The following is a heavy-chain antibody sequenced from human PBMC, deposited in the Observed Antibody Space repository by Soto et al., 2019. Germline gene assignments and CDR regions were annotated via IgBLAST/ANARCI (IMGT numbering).Heavy chain of an antibody. V-gene: IGHV1-18*04. CDR1: GYTFTSYG. CDR2: ISAYNGNT. J-gene: IGHJ4*02. Sequence: ASVQVSCKASGYTFTSYGISWVRQAPGQGLEWMGWISAYNGNTNYAQKLQGRVTMTTDTSTSTAYMELRSLRSDDTAVYYGARGYSYGYDFDYWGQGTRVTVSS. CDR3: ARGYSYGYDFDY. D-gene: IGHD5-18*01.